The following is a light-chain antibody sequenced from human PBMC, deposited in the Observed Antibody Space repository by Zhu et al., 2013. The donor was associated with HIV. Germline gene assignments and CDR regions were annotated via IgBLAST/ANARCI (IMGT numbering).Light chain of an antibody. CDR3: SSYAGSSTVV. Sequence: QSALTQPASVSGSPGQSIAISCTGTSSDVGAYKFVSWYQQHPDKAPKLIIYEATERPSGVSNRFSGSKSGNTASLTITGLQTEDEADYYCSSYAGSSTVVFGGGTKLTVL. CDR2: EAT. V-gene: IGLV2-23*02. CDR1: SSDVGAYKF. J-gene: IGLJ2*01.